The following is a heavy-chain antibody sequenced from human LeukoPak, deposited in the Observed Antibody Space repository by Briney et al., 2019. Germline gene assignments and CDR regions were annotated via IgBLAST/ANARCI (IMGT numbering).Heavy chain of an antibody. CDR2: ISSSGSTI. CDR1: GFTFSSYE. J-gene: IGHJ6*02. CDR3: ASKSSSWGYYYCGMDV. Sequence: GGSLGLSCAASGFTFSSYEMNWVRQAPGKGLEWVSYISSSGSTIYYADSVKGRFTISRDNAKNSLYLQMDSLRAEDTAVYYCASKSSSWGYYYCGMDVWGQGTTVTVSS. V-gene: IGHV3-48*03. D-gene: IGHD6-13*01.